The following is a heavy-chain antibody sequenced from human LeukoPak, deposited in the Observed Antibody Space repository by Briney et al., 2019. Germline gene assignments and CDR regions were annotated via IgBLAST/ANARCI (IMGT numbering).Heavy chain of an antibody. CDR1: GYTFTSYG. Sequence: ASVKVSCKASGYTFTSYGISWVRQAPGQGLEWMGWISAYNGNTTYAQRLQGRVTMTTDTSTSTAYMELRSLRSDDTAVYYCARDAELVVTGDPYYFDYGGQGTLVTVSS. V-gene: IGHV1-18*01. D-gene: IGHD2-8*02. CDR3: ARDAELVVTGDPYYFDY. CDR2: ISAYNGNT. J-gene: IGHJ4*02.